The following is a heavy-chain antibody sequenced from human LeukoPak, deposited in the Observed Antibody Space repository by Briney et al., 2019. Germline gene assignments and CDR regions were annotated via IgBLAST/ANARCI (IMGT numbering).Heavy chain of an antibody. V-gene: IGHV4-59*01. D-gene: IGHD3-10*01. J-gene: IGHJ5*02. CDR2: IYYSGST. CDR1: GGSISSYY. Sequence: SETLSLTCTVSGGSISSYYWSWIRQPPGKGLEWIGYIYYSGSTNYNPSLKSRVTISVDTSKNQFSLQLSSVTAADTAVYYCARVVSGFGSGSYYKKGWFDPWGQGTLVTVSS. CDR3: ARVVSGFGSGSYYKKGWFDP.